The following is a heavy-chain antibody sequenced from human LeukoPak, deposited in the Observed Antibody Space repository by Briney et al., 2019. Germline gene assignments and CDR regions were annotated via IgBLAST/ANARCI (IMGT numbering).Heavy chain of an antibody. CDR3: AREMAYCSSTSCFDFDY. Sequence: KSSETLSLTCAVYGGSFSGYYWSWIRQPPGKGLEWIGEINHSGSTNYNPSLKSRVTISVDTSKNQLSLKLSSVTAADTAVYYCAREMAYCSSTSCFDFDYWGQGTLVTVSS. CDR2: INHSGST. D-gene: IGHD2-2*01. CDR1: GGSFSGYY. J-gene: IGHJ4*02. V-gene: IGHV4-34*01.